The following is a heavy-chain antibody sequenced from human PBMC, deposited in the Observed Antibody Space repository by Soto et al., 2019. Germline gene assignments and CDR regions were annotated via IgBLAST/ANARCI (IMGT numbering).Heavy chain of an antibody. CDR1: GYAFPHYV. V-gene: IGHV1-18*01. D-gene: IGHD1-26*01. J-gene: IGHJ4*02. Sequence: QVRLVQSGPEVKKPGASVKVSCKTSGYAFPHYVINWVRQAPGHGLEWMGFSTHTGNTNYAQNFQGRVVLTTDTSTSTAYMEVTSLSSDDTAVYYGARSGEHPLEYWGQGTRVTVSS. CDR3: ARSGEHPLEY. CDR2: STHTGNT.